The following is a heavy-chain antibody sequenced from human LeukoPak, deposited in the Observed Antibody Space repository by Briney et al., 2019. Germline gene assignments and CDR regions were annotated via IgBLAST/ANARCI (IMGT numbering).Heavy chain of an antibody. D-gene: IGHD2-8*01. CDR1: GGSFSSYY. Sequence: SETLSLTCAVYGGSFSSYYWSWIRQPPGKGLEWIGYIYYSGSTNYNPSLKSRVTISVDTSKNQFSLKLSSVTAADTAVYYCARVEAMVRYFDYWGQGTLVTVSS. CDR2: IYYSGST. J-gene: IGHJ4*02. CDR3: ARVEAMVRYFDY. V-gene: IGHV4-59*01.